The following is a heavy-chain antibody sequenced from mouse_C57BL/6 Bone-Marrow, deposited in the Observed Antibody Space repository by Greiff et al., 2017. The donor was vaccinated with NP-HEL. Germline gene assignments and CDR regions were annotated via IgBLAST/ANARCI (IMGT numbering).Heavy chain of an antibody. CDR2: IWWDDDK. Sequence: QVTLKESGPGILQPSQTLSLTCSFSGFSLSTFGMGLGWIRQPSGKGLEWLAHIWWDDDKYYNPALKSRLTISKDTSKNQVFLKIANVDTADTATYYCARIWHYYGSSHFDYWGQGTTLTVSS. V-gene: IGHV8-8*01. D-gene: IGHD1-1*01. CDR3: ARIWHYYGSSHFDY. CDR1: GFSLSTFGMG. J-gene: IGHJ2*01.